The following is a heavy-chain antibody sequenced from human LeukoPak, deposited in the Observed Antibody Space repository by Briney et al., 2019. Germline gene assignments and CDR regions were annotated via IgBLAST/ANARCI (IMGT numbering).Heavy chain of an antibody. V-gene: IGHV3-30-3*01. CDR3: AGYDFWTGYQVAPFDASDI. CDR1: GFTFSTYA. J-gene: IGHJ3*02. D-gene: IGHD3-3*01. Sequence: GGSLRLSCAASGFTFSTYAMPWVRQAPGKGLEWVALISYDGSNEYYADSVKGRFTISRDNSKKTLYLQMNSLRPDDTAVYYCAGYDFWTGYQVAPFDASDIWGQGTVVIVSS. CDR2: ISYDGSNE.